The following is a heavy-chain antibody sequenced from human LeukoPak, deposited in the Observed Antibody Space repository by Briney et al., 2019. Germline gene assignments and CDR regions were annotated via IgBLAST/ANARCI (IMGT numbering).Heavy chain of an antibody. D-gene: IGHD3-22*01. Sequence: NPSETLSLTCAVYGGSFSGYYWSWIRQPPGKGLEWIGEINHSGSTNYNPSLESRVTISVDTSKNQFSLKLSSVTAADTAVYYCARGMVIYAPYFDYWGQGTLVTVSS. CDR2: INHSGST. CDR1: GGSFSGYY. V-gene: IGHV4-34*01. CDR3: ARGMVIYAPYFDY. J-gene: IGHJ4*02.